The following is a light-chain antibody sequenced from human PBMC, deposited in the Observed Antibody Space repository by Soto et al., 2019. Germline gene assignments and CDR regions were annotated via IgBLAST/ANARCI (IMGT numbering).Light chain of an antibody. CDR3: QQYNDYSAWT. CDR2: EAS. V-gene: IGKV1-5*03. CDR1: QRSNKW. J-gene: IGKJ1*01. Sequence: DILMTQSSPSLSGSARATLTITCRANQRSNKWLAWYQQKPGKAPTLLIYEASILQNGVPSRFSGTESGTEFTLTISSLRADDFTTYYCQQYNDYSAWTFGQGTKVDIK.